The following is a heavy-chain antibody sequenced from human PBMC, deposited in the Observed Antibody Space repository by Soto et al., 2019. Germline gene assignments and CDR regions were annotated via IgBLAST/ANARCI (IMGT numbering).Heavy chain of an antibody. V-gene: IGHV6-1*01. CDR1: GDSVSSNTAS. J-gene: IGHJ5*02. CDR3: AKGDNLGPKTGYAFDP. Sequence: SQTLSLTCAISGDSVSSNTASWNWIRQSPSRGLECLGRTYFRSKWYNDYAVSVKSRIIINPDTSNNQFSLQLSSVTPEDTAVYFCAKGDNLGPKTGYAFDPWGQGIMVTVSS. D-gene: IGHD5-12*01. CDR2: TYFRSKWYN.